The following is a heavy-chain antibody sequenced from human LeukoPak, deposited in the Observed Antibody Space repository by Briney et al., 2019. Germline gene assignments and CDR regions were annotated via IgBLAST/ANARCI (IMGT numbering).Heavy chain of an antibody. J-gene: IGHJ4*02. Sequence: ASVKVSCKTSGYTFTNYGISWVRQAPGQGPEWMGWISGYNGNTNYVQKFQGRVTMTTDTSTSTAYMELRSLRSDDTAVYYCARTGGQLDYWGQGTLVTVSS. CDR2: ISGYNGNT. V-gene: IGHV1-18*01. D-gene: IGHD2-15*01. CDR1: GYTFTNYG. CDR3: ARTGGQLDY.